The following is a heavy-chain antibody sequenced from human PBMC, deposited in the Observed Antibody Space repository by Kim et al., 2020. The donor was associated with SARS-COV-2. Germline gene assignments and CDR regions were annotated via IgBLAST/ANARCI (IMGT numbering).Heavy chain of an antibody. D-gene: IGHD2-15*01. J-gene: IGHJ6*01. CDR2: INQVGSEK. V-gene: IGHV3-7*01. CDR1: GFTFSSYW. CDR3: ARERVEVGVAANGMDV. Sequence: GGSLRLSCAASGFTFSSYWMSWVRQAPGKGLECVANINQVGSEKYYLDSVKGRFTISRDNAKNSLYLQMNSLRAEDTAGYYCARERVEVGVAANGMDVWG.